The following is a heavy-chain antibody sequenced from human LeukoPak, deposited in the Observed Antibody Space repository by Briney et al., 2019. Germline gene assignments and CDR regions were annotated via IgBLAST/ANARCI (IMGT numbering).Heavy chain of an antibody. J-gene: IGHJ4*02. CDR1: GYTFTDYY. V-gene: IGHV1-2*02. Sequence: ASVKVSCKTSGYTFTDYYIHWVRQAPGQGLEWMGWINPNSGGTNSAQKFQDRVTMARDTSISTAYMDLSSLRSDDTAMFYCARSLISSSWYRSDYWGQETLVTVSS. CDR2: INPNSGGT. D-gene: IGHD6-13*01. CDR3: ARSLISSSWYRSDY.